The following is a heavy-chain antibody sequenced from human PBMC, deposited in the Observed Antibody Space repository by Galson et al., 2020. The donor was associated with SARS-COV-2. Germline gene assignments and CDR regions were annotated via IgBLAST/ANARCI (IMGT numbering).Heavy chain of an antibody. CDR1: GGSFSGYY. CDR3: ARGQSSSSWYPYYYYGMDV. V-gene: IGHV4-34*01. CDR2: INHSAST. D-gene: IGHD6-13*01. Sequence: SETLSLTCAAYGGSFSGYYWSWIRQHPGKGLEWIGEINHSASTNYNPSLKSRVTISVDTSKNQFSLKLSSVTAADTAVYYCARGQSSSSWYPYYYYGMDVWGQGTTVTVSS. J-gene: IGHJ6*02.